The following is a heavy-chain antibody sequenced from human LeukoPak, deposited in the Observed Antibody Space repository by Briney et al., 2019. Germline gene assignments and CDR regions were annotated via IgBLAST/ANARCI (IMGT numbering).Heavy chain of an antibody. CDR3: ARHNFAPNYDSSPHAPYYYYYYMDV. J-gene: IGHJ6*03. V-gene: IGHV4-39*01. Sequence: PSETLSLTCTVSGGSISSSSYYWGWIRQPPGKGLEWIGSIYYSGSTYYNPSLKSRVTISVDTSKNQFSLKLSSVTAADTAVYYCARHNFAPNYDSSPHAPYYYYYYMDVWGKGTTVTISS. D-gene: IGHD3-22*01. CDR1: GGSISSSSYY. CDR2: IYYSGST.